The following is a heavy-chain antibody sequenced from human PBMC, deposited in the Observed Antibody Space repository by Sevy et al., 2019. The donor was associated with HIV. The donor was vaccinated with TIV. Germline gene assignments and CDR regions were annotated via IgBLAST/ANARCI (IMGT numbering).Heavy chain of an antibody. Sequence: SETLSLTCAVSGYSISSGYYWGWIRQPPGKGLEWIGSIYHSGSTYYNPSLKSRVTISVDTSKNQFSMKLSYVTAADTAVYYCARDGTYSSSWYRWFDPWGQGTLVTVSS. J-gene: IGHJ5*02. CDR1: GYSISSGYY. CDR2: IYHSGST. V-gene: IGHV4-38-2*02. D-gene: IGHD6-13*01. CDR3: ARDGTYSSSWYRWFDP.